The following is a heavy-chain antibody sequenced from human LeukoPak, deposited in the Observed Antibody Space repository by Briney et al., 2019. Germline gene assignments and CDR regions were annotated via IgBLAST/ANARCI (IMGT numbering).Heavy chain of an antibody. Sequence: ASXXVSCKASGYTFTGYYMHWVRQAPGQGLEWMGWINHNSGGTNYAQKFQGRVTMTRDTSIRTAYMEMSRLRSDDTAVYYCARMATAYDAFDIWGQGTMVTVSS. CDR2: INHNSGGT. J-gene: IGHJ3*02. V-gene: IGHV1-2*02. CDR1: GYTFTGYY. CDR3: ARMATAYDAFDI. D-gene: IGHD5-24*01.